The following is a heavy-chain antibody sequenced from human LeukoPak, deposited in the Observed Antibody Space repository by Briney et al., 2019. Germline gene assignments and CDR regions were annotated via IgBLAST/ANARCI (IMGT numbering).Heavy chain of an antibody. CDR1: GFTFSSYS. Sequence: GGSLRLSCAASGFTFSSYSMNWVRQAPGKGLEWVSYISSSSSTIYYADSVKGRFTISRDNAKNSLYLQVNSLGAEDTAVYYCARDRNYYDSSGYYFLPYYCDYWGQGTLVTVSS. D-gene: IGHD3-22*01. CDR3: ARDRNYYDSSGYYFLPYYCDY. CDR2: ISSSSSTI. J-gene: IGHJ4*02. V-gene: IGHV3-48*04.